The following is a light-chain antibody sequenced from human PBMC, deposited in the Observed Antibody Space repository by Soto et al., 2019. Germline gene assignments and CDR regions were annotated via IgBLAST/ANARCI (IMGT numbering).Light chain of an antibody. J-gene: IGKJ4*01. CDR2: DTS. CDR3: QPSNTLPLT. CDR1: HGIGDT. V-gene: IGKV3-15*01. Sequence: EVVMTQSTATLSVSPGEGVTLSCRASHGIGDTLAWYQHKPGQTPRLLIYDTSPRATREPARVSVSISVPEFTHTINSMQSEDFAIYYCQPSNTLPLTFGEGTKVDIK.